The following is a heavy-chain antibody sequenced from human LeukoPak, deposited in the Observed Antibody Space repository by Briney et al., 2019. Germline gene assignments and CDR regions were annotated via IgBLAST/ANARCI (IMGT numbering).Heavy chain of an antibody. CDR3: ARGGKWFGELLGAFDI. V-gene: IGHV3-30-3*01. CDR2: ISYGGSNK. J-gene: IGHJ3*02. CDR1: GLTFSSYA. Sequence: GGSLRLSCAASGLTFSSYAMHWVRQAPGKGLEWVAVISYGGSNKYYADSVKGRFTISRDTSKNTLYLQMDSLRAEDTAVYYCARGGKWFGELLGAFDIWGQGTMVTVSS. D-gene: IGHD3-10*01.